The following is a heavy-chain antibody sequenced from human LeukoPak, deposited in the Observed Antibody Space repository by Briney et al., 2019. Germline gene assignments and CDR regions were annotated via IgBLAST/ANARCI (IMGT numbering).Heavy chain of an antibody. CDR2: INHSGST. Sequence: PSETLSLTCAVYGGSFSGYYWSWIRQPPGKGLEWIGEINHSGSTNYNPSLKSRVTISVDTSKNQFSLKLSSVTAADTAVYYCARESRAGYWFDPWGQGTLVTVSS. J-gene: IGHJ5*02. V-gene: IGHV4-34*01. CDR3: ARESRAGYWFDP. CDR1: GGSFSGYY. D-gene: IGHD3-10*01.